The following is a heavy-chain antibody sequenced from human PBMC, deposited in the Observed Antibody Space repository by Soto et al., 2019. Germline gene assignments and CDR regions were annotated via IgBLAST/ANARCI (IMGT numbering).Heavy chain of an antibody. CDR1: GFTFSSYA. J-gene: IGHJ6*02. V-gene: IGHV3-30-3*01. CDR2: ISYDGSNK. Sequence: QPGGSLRLSCAASGFTFSSYAMHWVRQAPGKGLEWVAVISYDGSNKYYADSVKGRFTISRDNSKNTLYLQMNSLRAEDTAVYYCARSDVLMVYAIHYGMDVWGQGTTVTVSS. D-gene: IGHD2-8*01. CDR3: ARSDVLMVYAIHYGMDV.